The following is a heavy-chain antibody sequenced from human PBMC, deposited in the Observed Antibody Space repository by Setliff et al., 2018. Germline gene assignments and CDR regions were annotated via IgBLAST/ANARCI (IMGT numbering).Heavy chain of an antibody. CDR1: GGSISSSSYQ. CDR3: ARHEFVGGYYGSVTYRHFDY. Sequence: PSETLSLTCTVSGGSISSSSYQWGWVRQTPGKGLEWIGSIYYSGTAYYNPSLKSRVTISVDTSENQFSLQVTSVTATDTAVYYCARHEFVGGYYGSVTYRHFDYWGQGILVTVSS. CDR2: IYYSGTA. D-gene: IGHD3-10*01. J-gene: IGHJ4*02. V-gene: IGHV4-39*01.